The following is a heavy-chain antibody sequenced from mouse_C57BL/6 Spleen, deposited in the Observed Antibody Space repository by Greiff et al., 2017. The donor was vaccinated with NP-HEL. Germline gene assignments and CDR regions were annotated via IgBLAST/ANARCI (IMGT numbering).Heavy chain of an antibody. CDR1: GYSFTGYY. D-gene: IGHD1-1*01. V-gene: IGHV1-42*01. J-gene: IGHJ2*01. Sequence: VQLQQSGPELVKPGASVKISCKASGYSFTGYYMNWVKQSPEKSLEWIGEINPSTGGTTYNQKFKAKATLTVDKSSSTAYMQLKSLTSEDSAVYYCARNYYYGRWYYCDYWGQGTTLTVSS. CDR2: INPSTGGT. CDR3: ARNYYYGRWYYCDY.